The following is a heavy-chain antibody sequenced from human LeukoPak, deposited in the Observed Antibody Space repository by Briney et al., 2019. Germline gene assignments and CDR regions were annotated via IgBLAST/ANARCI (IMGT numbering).Heavy chain of an antibody. CDR3: ARADDGSGNLDV. CDR1: GYTFTDYY. D-gene: IGHD3-22*01. V-gene: IGHV1-2*02. Sequence: ASVSPSCKGSGYTFTDYYMHWVRQAPGQGLEWMGWIYPNRGGTNYAQKFQGRVTMTRDTSINTAYMELSRLRSDDTAVYYCARADDGSGNLDVWGQGTLVTVSS. CDR2: IYPNRGGT. J-gene: IGHJ4*02.